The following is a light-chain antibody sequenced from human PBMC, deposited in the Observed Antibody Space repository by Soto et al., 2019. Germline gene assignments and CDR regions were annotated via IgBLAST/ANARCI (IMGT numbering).Light chain of an antibody. Sequence: ETVMTQSPATLSVSPGERATLSCRASQTVSSNLAWYQQNPDQAPSLLVYGASARATGIPARFSGSGSGTDFTLTISSLQSEDFALYYCRQYNYRARTFGQGTKVEIK. CDR2: GAS. CDR1: QTVSSN. V-gene: IGKV3-15*01. CDR3: RQYNYRART. J-gene: IGKJ1*01.